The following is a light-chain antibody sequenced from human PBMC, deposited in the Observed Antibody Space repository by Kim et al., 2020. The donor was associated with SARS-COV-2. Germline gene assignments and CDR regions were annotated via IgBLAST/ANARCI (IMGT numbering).Light chain of an antibody. CDR2: FGY. CDR3: QQTYNTPPVT. J-gene: IGKJ5*01. V-gene: IGKV1-39*01. Sequence: SVRDRVTITGRASQPICNYLNWYQQKPGKSPNLLNFFGYSLHAGGPSRFSGSGCGTDVTLTISNLQLEDFATYYCQQTYNTPPVTFGQGTRLEIK. CDR1: QPICNY.